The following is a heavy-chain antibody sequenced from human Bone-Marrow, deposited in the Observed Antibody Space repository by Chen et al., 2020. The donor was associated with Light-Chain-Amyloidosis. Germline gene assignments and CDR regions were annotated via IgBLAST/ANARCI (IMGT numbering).Heavy chain of an antibody. V-gene: IGHV3-23*04. D-gene: IGHD3-9*01. CDR2: ISGSGGSR. Sequence: EVQLVESGGGLLQRGGSLRLSCAASGFAFSSYAMSGVRQAPGKGLEWVSTISGSGGSRYYGASVKGRLTISRDNSKYALFLQMNSLRAEDTAVYYCAKDISYDDILPGYPADAFDIWGQGTMVTVSS. CDR3: AKDISYDDILPGYPADAFDI. CDR1: GFAFSSYA. J-gene: IGHJ3*02.